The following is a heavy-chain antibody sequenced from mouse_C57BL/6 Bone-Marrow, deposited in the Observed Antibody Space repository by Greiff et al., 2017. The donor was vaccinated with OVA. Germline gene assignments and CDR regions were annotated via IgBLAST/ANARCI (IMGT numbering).Heavy chain of an antibody. D-gene: IGHD2-3*01. CDR2: INANYGST. CDR1: GYSFTDYN. J-gene: IGHJ3*01. Sequence: EVQLQQSGPELVKPGASGKRAWKASGYSFTDYNMNWVKQSSVTSIEWIGLINANYGSTSYNQKFKGKATLTVDQSSSTAYVQLNSLTSEDSAVYYCARIDGYYPAWFAYWGQGTLVTVSA. V-gene: IGHV1-39*01. CDR3: ARIDGYYPAWFAY.